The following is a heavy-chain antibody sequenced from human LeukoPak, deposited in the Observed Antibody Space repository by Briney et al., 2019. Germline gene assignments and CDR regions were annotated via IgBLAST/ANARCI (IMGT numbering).Heavy chain of an antibody. CDR1: GFTFSSYG. Sequence: PGGSLRLSCAASGFTFSSYGMNWVRQAPGKGLEWISYISSSIGTKYYADSVKGRFTISSDNAKISLYLQMSSLRAEDTAVYYCARGAIFGGGRVMDVWGKGTTVTVPS. V-gene: IGHV3-48*04. J-gene: IGHJ6*03. CDR3: ARGAIFGGGRVMDV. CDR2: ISSSIGTK. D-gene: IGHD3-3*01.